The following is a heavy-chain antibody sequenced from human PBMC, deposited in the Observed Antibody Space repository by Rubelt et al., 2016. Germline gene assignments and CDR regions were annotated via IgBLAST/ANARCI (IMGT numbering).Heavy chain of an antibody. CDR1: GYTFTSYG. CDR3: ARDPLPVRGVIMTPTH. D-gene: IGHD3-10*01. CDR2: ISAYNGNT. Sequence: QVQLVQSGAEVKKPGASVKVSCKASGYTFTSYGISWVRQAPGQGLEWMGWISAYNGNTNYAQKLQGRVTRTTDTSTSTAYMELRSRRSDDTAVYYCARDPLPVRGVIMTPTHWGQGTLVTVSS. J-gene: IGHJ4*02. V-gene: IGHV1-18*01.